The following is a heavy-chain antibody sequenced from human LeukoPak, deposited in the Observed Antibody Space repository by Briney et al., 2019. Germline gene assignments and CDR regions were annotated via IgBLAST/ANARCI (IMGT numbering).Heavy chain of an antibody. J-gene: IGHJ5*02. CDR3: ARDYYYDSSGAFDP. CDR1: GGSISSYF. Sequence: SETLSLTCTASGGSISSYFWSWIRQPPGKGLEWIGYIYYSGSNNYNPSLKSRVTISVDTSKNQFSLKLSSVTAADTAVYYCARDYYYDSSGAFDPWGQGTLVTVSS. V-gene: IGHV4-59*01. CDR2: IYYSGSN. D-gene: IGHD3-22*01.